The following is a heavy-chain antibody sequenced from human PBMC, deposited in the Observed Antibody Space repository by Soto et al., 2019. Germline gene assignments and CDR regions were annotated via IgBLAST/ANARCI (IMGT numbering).Heavy chain of an antibody. V-gene: IGHV4-39*01. J-gene: IGHJ4*02. CDR2: IYYSGRT. CDR3: AGESDGDYFDS. CDR1: GGSISSSRYY. D-gene: IGHD3-10*01. Sequence: SETLSLTCTVSGGSISSSRYYWAWIRQPPGKGLEWIGSIYYSGRTYYNPSLKSRVTMSVDRSKNQFSLKLSSVTAADTALYYCAGESDGDYFDSWGQGTLVTVSS.